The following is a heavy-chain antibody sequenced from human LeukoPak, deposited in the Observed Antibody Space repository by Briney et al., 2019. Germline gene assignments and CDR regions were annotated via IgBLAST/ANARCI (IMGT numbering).Heavy chain of an antibody. V-gene: IGHV3-7*01. J-gene: IGHJ4*02. Sequence: LGGSLRLSCVASGFTFSNDLMTWVRQAPGKGLEWVANIKEDGSEKYYADSVKGRFTISRDSAKNSLYLQMNSLRAEDTAVYYCARGVPYDSWSGPHYSDYWGQGTLVTVSS. D-gene: IGHD3-3*01. CDR1: GFTFSNDL. CDR2: IKEDGSEK. CDR3: ARGVPYDSWSGPHYSDY.